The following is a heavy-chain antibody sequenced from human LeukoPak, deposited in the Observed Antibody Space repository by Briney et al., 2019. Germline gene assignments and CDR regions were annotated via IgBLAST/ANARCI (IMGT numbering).Heavy chain of an antibody. V-gene: IGHV4-61*01. CDR1: GVSVSSGSYY. Sequence: KPSETLSLTCTVSGVSVSSGSYYWSWIRQPPGKGLEWIGYIDYSGSTNYNPSLKSRVTISVDTSKNQFSLKLSSVTAADTAVYYCARGPQSYSSSWYRWFDPWGQGTLVTVSS. CDR2: IDYSGST. J-gene: IGHJ5*02. CDR3: ARGPQSYSSSWYRWFDP. D-gene: IGHD6-13*01.